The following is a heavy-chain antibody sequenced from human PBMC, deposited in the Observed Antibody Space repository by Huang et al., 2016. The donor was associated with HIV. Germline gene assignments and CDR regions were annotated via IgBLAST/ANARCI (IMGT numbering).Heavy chain of an antibody. Sequence: EVHLEQSEAEVKKPGESLKISCRVSGDTFSRFWFGWVSQVAGRVLEWIVVIYPADYDTKYSPSFKGQVTMSVDKALDTAYLQWRVLRASDSGTFYCARQHSGYHVFDIWGQGTTITVS. CDR1: GDTFSRFW. D-gene: IGHD5-12*01. CDR3: ARQHSGYHVFDI. CDR2: IYPADYDT. V-gene: IGHV5-51*01. J-gene: IGHJ3*02.